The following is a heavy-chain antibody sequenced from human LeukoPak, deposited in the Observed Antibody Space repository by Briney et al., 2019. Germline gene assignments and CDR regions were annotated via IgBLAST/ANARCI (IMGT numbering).Heavy chain of an antibody. Sequence: PSQTLSLTCTVSGDSISGSNYYWGWIRQPPGKGLEWIGSVYYSGTTSYNPSLKSRVIISVDTSKNEFSLKVTSVTAADTAVYYCGRQREGVSATDYWGQGTLVTISS. CDR3: GRQREGVSATDY. J-gene: IGHJ4*02. CDR2: VYYSGTT. CDR1: GDSISGSNYY. D-gene: IGHD3-10*01. V-gene: IGHV4-39*01.